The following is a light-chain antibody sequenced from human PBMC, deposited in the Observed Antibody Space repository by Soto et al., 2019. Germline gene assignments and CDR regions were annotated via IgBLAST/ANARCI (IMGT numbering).Light chain of an antibody. CDR1: QSVSSN. V-gene: IGKV3D-15*01. J-gene: IGKJ5*01. Sequence: EIVMTQSPATLSVSPWERGTLWCRASQSVSSNLAWYQQKPGQAPRLLIFGASTRATGIPDRFSGGGSGTDFTLTISRLEADDFAVYYCQHHGTSSTTFGQGTRLETK. CDR2: GAS. CDR3: QHHGTSSTT.